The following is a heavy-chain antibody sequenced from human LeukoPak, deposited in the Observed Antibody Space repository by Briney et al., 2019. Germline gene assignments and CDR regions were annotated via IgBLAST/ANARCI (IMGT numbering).Heavy chain of an antibody. V-gene: IGHV3-23*01. CDR2: ISGSGGST. J-gene: IGHJ4*02. Sequence: GGSLRLSCAASGFTFSSYAMSWVRQAPGKGLEWVSAISGSGGSTYYADSVKGRFTISRDNSKNTLYLQMNSLRAEDTAVYYCAKDCCSSTSCLPDYWGQGTLVTVSS. D-gene: IGHD2-2*01. CDR1: GFTFSSYA. CDR3: AKDCCSSTSCLPDY.